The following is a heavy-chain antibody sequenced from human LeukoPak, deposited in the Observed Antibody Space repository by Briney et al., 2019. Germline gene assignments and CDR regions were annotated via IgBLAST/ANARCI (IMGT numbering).Heavy chain of an antibody. CDR1: GGSISSSSSF. V-gene: IGHV4-39*07. CDR2: FYYIGST. Sequence: PSETLSLTCTVSGGSISSSSSFWAWIRQPPGKGLEWIGSFYYIGSTYYNPSLKSRVTISVDTSKNQLSLKLSSVTAADTAVYYCARVRPYYDSSGYSFGVAFDIWGQGTMVTVSS. J-gene: IGHJ3*02. CDR3: ARVRPYYDSSGYSFGVAFDI. D-gene: IGHD3-22*01.